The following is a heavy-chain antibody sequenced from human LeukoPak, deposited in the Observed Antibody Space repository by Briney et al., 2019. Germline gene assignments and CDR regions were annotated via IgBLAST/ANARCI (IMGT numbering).Heavy chain of an antibody. J-gene: IGHJ4*02. CDR3: AKGMINDMVNNFDY. V-gene: IGHV3-23*01. Sequence: GGSLRLSCAASGFTFSSYAMSWVRQAPGKGLEWVSAISGSGGSTHYADSVKGRFTISRDNSKNTLYLQMNSLRAEDTAVYYCAKGMINDMVNNFDYWGQGTLVTVSS. D-gene: IGHD5-18*01. CDR2: ISGSGGST. CDR1: GFTFSSYA.